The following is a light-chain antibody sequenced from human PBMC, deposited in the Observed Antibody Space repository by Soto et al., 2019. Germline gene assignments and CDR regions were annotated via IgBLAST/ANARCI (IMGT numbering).Light chain of an antibody. CDR3: ATWDGGLSGPFV. CDR2: TTN. V-gene: IGLV1-44*01. J-gene: IGLJ1*01. CDR1: NSNIGSDI. Sequence: VLTQPPSASGTPGQRAAISCCGSNSNIGSDIVNCYQLLPGAAPEVLINTTNQRPSGVPERFSGSKSGTSASLAISGLQSEDEANSSCATWDGGLSGPFVFGTGTKVTVL.